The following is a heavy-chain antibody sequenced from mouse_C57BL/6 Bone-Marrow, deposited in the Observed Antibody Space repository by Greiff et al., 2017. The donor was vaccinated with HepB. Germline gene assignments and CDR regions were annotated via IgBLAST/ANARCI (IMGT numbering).Heavy chain of an antibody. Sequence: QVQLQQPGAELVKPGASVKLSCKASGYTFTSYWMHWVKQRPGRGLEWIGRSDPNSGGTKYNEKFKSKATLTVDKPSSTAYMQRSSLTAEDSAVYYCAREGGNDYEIAYWGQGTLVTVSA. CDR3: AREGGNDYEIAY. J-gene: IGHJ3*01. CDR2: SDPNSGGT. CDR1: GYTFTSYW. V-gene: IGHV1-72*01. D-gene: IGHD2-4*01.